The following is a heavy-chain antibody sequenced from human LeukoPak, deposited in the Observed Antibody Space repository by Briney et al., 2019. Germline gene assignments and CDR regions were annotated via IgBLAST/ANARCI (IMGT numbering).Heavy chain of an antibody. CDR2: ISGSGGST. CDR3: ASPVLMVRGVTVDY. CDR1: GFTFSSYA. Sequence: GGSLRLSCAASGFTFSSYAMSWVRQAPGKGLEWVSAISGSGGSTYYADSVKGRFTISRDNAKKILYLQMNSLRAEDTAVYYCASPVLMVRGVTVDYWGQGTLVTVSS. V-gene: IGHV3-23*01. D-gene: IGHD3-10*01. J-gene: IGHJ4*02.